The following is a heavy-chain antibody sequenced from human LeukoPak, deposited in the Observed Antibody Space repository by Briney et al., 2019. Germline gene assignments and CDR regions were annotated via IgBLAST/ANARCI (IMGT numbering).Heavy chain of an antibody. D-gene: IGHD3-10*01. CDR3: ARPLHYYGSGSSLNY. CDR1: GFTFSSYA. J-gene: IGHJ4*02. V-gene: IGHV3-30-3*01. CDR2: ISYDGSYK. Sequence: GGSLRLSCAASGFTFSSYAMHRVRQAPGKGLEWVAVISYDGSYKYYADSVKGRFTISRDNSKSTLYLQMNSLRAEDTAVYYCARPLHYYGSGSSLNYWGQGTLVTVSS.